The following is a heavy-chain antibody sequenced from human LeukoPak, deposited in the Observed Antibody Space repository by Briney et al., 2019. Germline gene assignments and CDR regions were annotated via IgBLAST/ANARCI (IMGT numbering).Heavy chain of an antibody. CDR2: MNPNSCNT. CDR3: ARAIRYQLLSDY. Sequence: ASVKVSFKASGYTFSTYDINWVRQATGQGLDWMGWMNPNSCNTGFAQKFQGSATITMDTSISTAYMELSSLRSADTDVYYCARAIRYQLLSDYWGQGTLVTVSS. V-gene: IGHV1-8*03. D-gene: IGHD2-2*01. CDR1: GYTFSTYD. J-gene: IGHJ4*02.